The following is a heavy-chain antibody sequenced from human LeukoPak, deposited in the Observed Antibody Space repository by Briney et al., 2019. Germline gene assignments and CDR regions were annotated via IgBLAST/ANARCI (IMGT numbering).Heavy chain of an antibody. CDR2: ISAYNGNT. V-gene: IGHV1-18*01. D-gene: IGHD3-10*01. J-gene: IGHJ5*02. CDR1: GYTFTSYA. Sequence: ASVKVSCKAPGYTFTSYAVSWVRQAPGQGLEWMGWISAYNGNTNYAQKLQGRVTMTTDTSTSTAYMELRSLRSDDTAVYYCARDRRITMVRGVINWFDPWGQGTLVTVSS. CDR3: ARDRRITMVRGVINWFDP.